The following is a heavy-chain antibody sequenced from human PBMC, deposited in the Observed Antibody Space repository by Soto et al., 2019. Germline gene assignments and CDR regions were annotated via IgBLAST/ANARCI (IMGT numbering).Heavy chain of an antibody. CDR2: INPATGAA. CDR3: ERGGGVGVAGSAAFDM. D-gene: IGHD3-3*01. CDR1: GYPVTAYY. J-gene: IGHJ3*02. Sequence: QLHLVQSGAVVKKPGASVTVSCSASGYPVTAYYMHWVRQAPGRGLEWMGGINPATGAAKYTQTFQGRVTMTRETSTSTLFMELSGLTPEDTPVFCCERGGGVGVAGSAAFDMWGQGTLVTVSS. V-gene: IGHV1-2*02.